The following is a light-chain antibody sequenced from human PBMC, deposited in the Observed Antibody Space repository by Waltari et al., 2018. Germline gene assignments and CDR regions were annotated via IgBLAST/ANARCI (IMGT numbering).Light chain of an antibody. CDR3: QQFHSTPFT. Sequence: DIVMTQSPDSLAVSLGERATINCKSSQSVLYTSNNKNNLAWFQQKPGQPPKLLIYWASTRESGVPDRFSGSGSGTDFSLTISSLQAEDVAVYFCQQFHSTPFTFGQGTRLEI. J-gene: IGKJ5*01. V-gene: IGKV4-1*01. CDR1: QSVLYTSNNKNN. CDR2: WAS.